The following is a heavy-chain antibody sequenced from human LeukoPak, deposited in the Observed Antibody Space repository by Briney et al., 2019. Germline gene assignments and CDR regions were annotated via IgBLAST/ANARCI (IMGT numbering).Heavy chain of an antibody. CDR3: AKELRKGLITMISSAFDI. CDR1: GFTFSSYG. Sequence: GGSLRLSCAASGFTFSSYGMHWVRQAPGKGLEWVAVISYGGSNKYYADSVKGRFTISRDNSKNTLYLQMNSLRAEDTAVYYCAKELRKGLITMISSAFDIWGQGTMVTVSS. V-gene: IGHV3-30*18. D-gene: IGHD3-22*01. CDR2: ISYGGSNK. J-gene: IGHJ3*02.